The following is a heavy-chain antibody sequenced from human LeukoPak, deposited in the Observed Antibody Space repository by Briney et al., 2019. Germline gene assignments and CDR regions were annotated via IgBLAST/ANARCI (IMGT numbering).Heavy chain of an antibody. V-gene: IGHV3-30*18. J-gene: IGHJ4*02. Sequence: GGSLRLSCAASGFTFSSYGMHWVRQAPGKGLEWVAVISYDGSNKYYADSVKGRFTISRDNSKNTLYLQMNSLRAEDTAVYYCAKGQYDYHIIVVVITTEGLDYWGQGTLVTVSS. CDR1: GFTFSSYG. D-gene: IGHD3-22*01. CDR2: ISYDGSNK. CDR3: AKGQYDYHIIVVVITTEGLDY.